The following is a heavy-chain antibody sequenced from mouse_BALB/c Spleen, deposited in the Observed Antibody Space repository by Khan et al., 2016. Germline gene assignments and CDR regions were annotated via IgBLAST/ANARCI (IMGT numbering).Heavy chain of an antibody. CDR1: GYTFSSYW. Sequence: QVLLQQSGAELMKPGASVKISCKATGYTFSSYWIEWVKQRPGHGLEWIGEILPGSGSTNYNEKFKGKATFTADTSSNTAYMQLSSLTSEDSAVYYCAYYGSRYYFDYWGQGTTLTVSS. J-gene: IGHJ2*01. CDR3: AYYGSRYYFDY. CDR2: ILPGSGST. D-gene: IGHD1-1*01. V-gene: IGHV1-9*01.